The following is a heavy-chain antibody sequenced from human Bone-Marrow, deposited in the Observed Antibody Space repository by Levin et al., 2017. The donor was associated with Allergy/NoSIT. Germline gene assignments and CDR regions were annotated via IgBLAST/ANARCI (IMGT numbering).Heavy chain of an antibody. V-gene: IGHV3-23*01. CDR2: LNGNGGNT. CDR3: AKGGGSGWYQADWYFDL. CDR1: GFTFSDSG. J-gene: IGHJ2*01. Sequence: LSLTCAASGFTFSDSGMTWVRQAPGKGLEWVSALNGNGGNTYYADSVKGRFTISRDNSQNTLYLQMNSLRAEDTAVYFCAKGGGSGWYQADWYFDLWGRGTLVTVTS. D-gene: IGHD6-19*01.